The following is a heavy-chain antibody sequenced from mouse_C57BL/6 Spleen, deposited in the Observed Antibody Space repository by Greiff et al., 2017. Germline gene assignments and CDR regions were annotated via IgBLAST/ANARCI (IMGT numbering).Heavy chain of an antibody. J-gene: IGHJ4*01. CDR2: ISYSGST. CDR3: AREGNYSNYGYAMDY. Sequence: EVQVVESGPGMVKPSQSLSLTCTVTGYSITSGYDWHWIRHFPGNKLEWMGYISYSGSTNYNPSLKSRISITHDTSKNHFFLKLNSVTTEDTATYYCAREGNYSNYGYAMDYWGQGTSVTVSS. D-gene: IGHD2-5*01. V-gene: IGHV3-1*01. CDR1: GYSITSGYD.